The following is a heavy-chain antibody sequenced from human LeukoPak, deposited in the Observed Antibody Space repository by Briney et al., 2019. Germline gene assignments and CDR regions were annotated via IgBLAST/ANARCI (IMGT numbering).Heavy chain of an antibody. Sequence: GGSLRLPCAASGFTFSSYGMSWVRQAPGKGLEWVSAISGSGGSTYYADSVKGRFTISRDNSKNTLYLQMNSLRAEDTAVYYCAKESGIAVADNYFDYWGQGTLVTVSS. CDR3: AKESGIAVADNYFDY. J-gene: IGHJ4*02. D-gene: IGHD6-19*01. CDR2: ISGSGGST. CDR1: GFTFSSYG. V-gene: IGHV3-23*01.